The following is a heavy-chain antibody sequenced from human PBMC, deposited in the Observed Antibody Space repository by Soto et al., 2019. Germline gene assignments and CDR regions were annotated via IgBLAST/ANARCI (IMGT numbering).Heavy chain of an antibody. CDR3: PRDLDYAYFWGSYRYTS. D-gene: IGHD3-16*02. CDR2: IIPIFGTA. J-gene: IGHJ4*02. V-gene: IGHV1-69*01. CDR1: GGTFSSYA. Sequence: QVQLVQSGAEVKKPGSSVKVSCKASGGTFSSYAISWVRQAPGQGLEWMGGIIPIFGTANYAQKFQGRVTITADESPDPAYMKVRSLRCEDTAVYYCPRDLDYAYFWGSYRYTSWGQGTLVTVSS.